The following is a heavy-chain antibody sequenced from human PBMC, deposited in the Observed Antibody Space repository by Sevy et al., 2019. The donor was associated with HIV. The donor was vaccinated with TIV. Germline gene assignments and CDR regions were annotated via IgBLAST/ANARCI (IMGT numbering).Heavy chain of an antibody. J-gene: IGHJ4*02. CDR1: GFRFEDYG. V-gene: IGHV3-9*01. CDR3: AKDLLPYGSGSYPLDY. CDR2: IGWNSGSV. Sequence: GGSLRLSCAASGFRFEDYGMHWVRRAPGKGLEWVSGIGWNSGSVGYAVSVKCRFTISRDNAKNLLYLQMNSLTSEETALYYCAKDLLPYGSGSYPLDYWGQGTVVTVSS. D-gene: IGHD3-10*01.